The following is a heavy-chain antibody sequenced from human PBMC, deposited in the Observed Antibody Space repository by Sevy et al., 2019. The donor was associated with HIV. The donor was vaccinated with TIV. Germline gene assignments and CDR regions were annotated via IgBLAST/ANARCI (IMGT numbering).Heavy chain of an antibody. J-gene: IGHJ4*02. V-gene: IGHV3-13*01. D-gene: IGHD6-19*01. CDR1: GFTFSSYD. CDR3: ARAYSSGWYDY. CDR2: IGTAGDT. Sequence: GGSLRLSCAASGFTFSSYDMHWVRQATGKGLEWVSAIGTAGDTYYPGSVKGRFTISREKAKNSLNLQMNSLRVGDTAVYYCARAYSSGWYDYWGQGTLVTVSS.